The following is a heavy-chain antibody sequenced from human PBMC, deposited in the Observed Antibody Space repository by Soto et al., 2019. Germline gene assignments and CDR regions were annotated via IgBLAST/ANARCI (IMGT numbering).Heavy chain of an antibody. J-gene: IGHJ5*02. D-gene: IGHD6-19*01. V-gene: IGHV3-21*01. Sequence: EVQLVESGGGLVKPGGSPRLSCAASGFTFSSYSMNWVRQAPGKGLEWVSCISSSSSNKYYADSVKGRFTISRDNAKNSLYLQMKSLRAEDTAVYYCARDRGSSGWYAGGWFDPWGQGTLVTVSS. CDR3: ARDRGSSGWYAGGWFDP. CDR2: ISSSSSNK. CDR1: GFTFSSYS.